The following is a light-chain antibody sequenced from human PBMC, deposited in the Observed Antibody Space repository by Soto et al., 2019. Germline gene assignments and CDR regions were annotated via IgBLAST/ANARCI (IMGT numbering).Light chain of an antibody. CDR1: NSNIGTNT. CDR3: AAWDDSLGAYV. V-gene: IGLV1-44*01. Sequence: QSLLTQPPSASATPGQTVTISCSGSNSNIGTNTVNWYQQLPGTAPRLLIYTNNQRPSGGPQRFSGSKTGTSASLAIGGLQSEDWADYYCAAWDDSLGAYVFGTGTK. J-gene: IGLJ1*01. CDR2: TNN.